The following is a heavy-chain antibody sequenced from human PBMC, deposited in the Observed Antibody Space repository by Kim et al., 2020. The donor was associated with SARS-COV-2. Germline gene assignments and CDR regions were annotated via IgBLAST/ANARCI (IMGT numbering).Heavy chain of an antibody. Sequence: SVKVSCKASGGTFSSYAISWVRQAPGQGLEWMGRIIPILGIANYAQKFQGRVTITADKSTSTAYMELSSLRSEDTAVYYCARARFYYYDSSGPPDYWGQGTLVNSSS. J-gene: IGHJ4*02. V-gene: IGHV1-69*04. CDR2: IIPILGIA. CDR1: GGTFSSYA. CDR3: ARARFYYYDSSGPPDY. D-gene: IGHD3-22*01.